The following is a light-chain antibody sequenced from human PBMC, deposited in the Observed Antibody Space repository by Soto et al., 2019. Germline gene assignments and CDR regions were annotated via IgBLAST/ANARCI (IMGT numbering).Light chain of an antibody. CDR2: DAS. J-gene: IGKJ3*01. V-gene: IGKV1-33*01. CDR3: QHFDNLPLS. CDR1: QDISNY. Sequence: DIQMTQSPPSLSASVGDRVTITCQASQDISNYLNWYQQKLGKAPKLLIYDASHLEKGVPSRFSGSGYGTHFTFTIPSLQPEDSATYCSQHFDNLPLSFGPGTKVHIK.